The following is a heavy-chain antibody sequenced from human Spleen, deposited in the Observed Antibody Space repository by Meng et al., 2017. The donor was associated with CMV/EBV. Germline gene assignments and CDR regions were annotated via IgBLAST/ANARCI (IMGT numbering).Heavy chain of an antibody. Sequence: ASVKVSCKASGYTFTAYYIHWVRQAPGQGPEWMGWINPNSGGTNYGREFQGRVTMTEDTSISTAYMELSSLRSEDTAVYYCATTTILITPYKYHAMDACGQGTTVTVSS. D-gene: IGHD1-1*01. CDR2: INPNSGGT. J-gene: IGHJ6*02. CDR1: GYTFTAYY. V-gene: IGHV1-2*02. CDR3: ATTTILITPYKYHAMDA.